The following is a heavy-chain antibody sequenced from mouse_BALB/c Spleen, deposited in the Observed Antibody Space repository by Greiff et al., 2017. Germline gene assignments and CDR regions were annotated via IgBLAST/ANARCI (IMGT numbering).Heavy chain of an antibody. J-gene: IGHJ4*01. Sequence: VQLKESGAELVRPGALVKLSCKASGFNIKDYYMHWVKQRPEQGLEWIGWIDPENGNTIYDPKFQGKASITADTSSNTAYLQLSSLTSEDTAVYYCARRGITTVVAPYYYAMDYWGQGTSVTVSS. CDR2: IDPENGNT. V-gene: IGHV14-1*02. D-gene: IGHD1-1*01. CDR3: ARRGITTVVAPYYYAMDY. CDR1: GFNIKDYY.